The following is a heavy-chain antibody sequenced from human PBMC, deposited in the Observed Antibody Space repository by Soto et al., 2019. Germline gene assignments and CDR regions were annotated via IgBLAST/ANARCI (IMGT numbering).Heavy chain of an antibody. V-gene: IGHV3-7*01. J-gene: IGHJ4*02. CDR3: VRDGGNINPPFDY. Sequence: GGSLRLSCAVSGFTFTRYWMSWVRQAPGKGLEWVASIQQDGSEKKYVDSVNGRFTISRDNAKNSLSLQMNSLRVEDTALYYCVRDGGNINPPFDYWGQGTLVTVSS. CDR2: IQQDGSEK. D-gene: IGHD3-16*01. CDR1: GFTFTRYW.